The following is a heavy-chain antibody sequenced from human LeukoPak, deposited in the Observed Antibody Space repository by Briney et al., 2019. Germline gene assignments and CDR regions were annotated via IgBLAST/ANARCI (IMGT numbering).Heavy chain of an antibody. CDR3: ARLGTGTTDY. Sequence: SETLSLTCTVSGGSISSYYWSWIRQPPGKGLEWIGYIYYSGSTNYNPSLKSRVTISVDTSKNQFSLKLSSVTAADTAVYCCARLGTGTTDYWGQGTLVTVSS. D-gene: IGHD1-7*01. CDR1: GGSISSYY. V-gene: IGHV4-59*08. CDR2: IYYSGST. J-gene: IGHJ4*02.